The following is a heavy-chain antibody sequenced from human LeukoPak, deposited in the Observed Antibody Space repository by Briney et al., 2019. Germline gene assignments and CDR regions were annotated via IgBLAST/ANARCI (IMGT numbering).Heavy chain of an antibody. D-gene: IGHD3-3*01. CDR2: IYHSGST. J-gene: IGHJ4*02. CDR1: GGSISSSNW. CDR3: ARATFDFWSGYLYYFDY. V-gene: IGHV4-4*02. Sequence: PSGTLSLTCAVSGGSISSSNWWSWVRQPPGKGLEWIGEIYHSGSTNYNPSLKSRVTISVDKSKNQFSLKLSPVTAADTAVYYCARATFDFWSGYLYYFDYWGQGALVTVSS.